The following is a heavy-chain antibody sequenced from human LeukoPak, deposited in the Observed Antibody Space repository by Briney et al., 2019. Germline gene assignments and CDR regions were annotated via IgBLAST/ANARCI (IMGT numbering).Heavy chain of an antibody. D-gene: IGHD3-10*01. V-gene: IGHV3-23*01. CDR3: VKDMVQRNGIFDPFDI. J-gene: IGHJ3*02. CDR2: IEGDGSAS. CDR1: GFIFSNYA. Sequence: GGSLRLSCAVSGFIFSNYAMTWVRQAPGKGLEWVSSIEGDGSASYYADSVKGRFAISRDDPKNTLYLQLTSLRVEDTAIYFCVKDMVQRNGIFDPFDIWGQGTMVAVSS.